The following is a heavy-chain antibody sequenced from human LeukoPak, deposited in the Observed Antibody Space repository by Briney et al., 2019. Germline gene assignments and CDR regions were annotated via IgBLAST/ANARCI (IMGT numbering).Heavy chain of an antibody. D-gene: IGHD1-26*01. CDR1: GGSISSHYY. Sequence: SETLSLTCTVSGGSISSHYYWAWIRQPPGKGLEWIGSIYHSGSTYYNPSLKSRITISVDTSKNQFSLKVSSVTAADTAVYYCAREPIVGANLDHWGQGTLVTVSS. J-gene: IGHJ5*02. V-gene: IGHV4-38-2*02. CDR3: AREPIVGANLDH. CDR2: IYHSGST.